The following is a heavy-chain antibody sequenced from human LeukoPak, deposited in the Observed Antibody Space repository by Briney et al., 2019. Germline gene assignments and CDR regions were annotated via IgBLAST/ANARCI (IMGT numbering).Heavy chain of an antibody. CDR2: ISYDGSNK. D-gene: IGHD6-13*01. J-gene: IGHJ4*02. Sequence: GGSLRLCCAASGFTFSSYGMHWGRQAPGKGLEWVAVISYDGSNKYYADSVKGRFTISRDNSKNTLYLQMNSLRAEDTAVYYCAAGYSSSWYDYWGQGTLVTVSS. CDR3: AAGYSSSWYDY. V-gene: IGHV3-30*03. CDR1: GFTFSSYG.